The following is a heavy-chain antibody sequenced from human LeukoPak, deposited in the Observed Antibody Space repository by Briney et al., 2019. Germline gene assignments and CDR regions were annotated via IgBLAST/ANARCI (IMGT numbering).Heavy chain of an antibody. CDR2: IYHSGNT. V-gene: IGHV4-39*01. D-gene: IGHD3-10*01. CDR1: GGSISSGSYY. J-gene: IGHJ5*02. Sequence: PSETLSLTCTVSGGSISSGSYYCGWIRQPPGKGLEWIGSIYHSGNTYYNPSLKSRVTLSVDTSKNQFSLKLSSVTAADTAVYYCAGSNYDNWFDPWGQGTLVGVSS. CDR3: AGSNYDNWFDP.